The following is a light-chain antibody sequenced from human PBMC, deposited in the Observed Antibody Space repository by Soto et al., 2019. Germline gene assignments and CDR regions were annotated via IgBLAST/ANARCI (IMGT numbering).Light chain of an antibody. CDR1: QSLSSS. Sequence: EIVLTQSPATLSLSPGERATLSCRASQSLSSSLAWYQQKPGQAPRLLIYDASKRATGIPARFSGSGSGTDFTLTIASLEPEDFAVYYCQQRSNWPPTWTFGQGTKVEI. V-gene: IGKV3-11*01. J-gene: IGKJ1*01. CDR3: QQRSNWPPTWT. CDR2: DAS.